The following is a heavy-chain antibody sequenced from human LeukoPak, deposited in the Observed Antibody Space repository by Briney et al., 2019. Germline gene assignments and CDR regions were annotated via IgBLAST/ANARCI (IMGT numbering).Heavy chain of an antibody. CDR1: GYTFTSYG. CDR3: ARDSLASYYYDSSGDAFDI. V-gene: IGHV1-18*01. CDR2: ISAYNGNT. Sequence: ASVNVSCKASGYTFTSYGISWVRQAPGQGLEWMGWISAYNGNTNYAQKLKGRVTITTDTSTSTAYMELRSLRSDDTAVYYCARDSLASYYYDSSGDAFDIGGQGTMVTVSA. J-gene: IGHJ3*02. D-gene: IGHD3-22*01.